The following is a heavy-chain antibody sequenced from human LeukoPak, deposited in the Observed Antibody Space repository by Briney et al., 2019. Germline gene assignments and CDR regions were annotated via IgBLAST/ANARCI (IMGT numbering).Heavy chain of an antibody. Sequence: GVSLRLSCAAPGFTFRTHWMHRVRQAPGKGLVWVSHIKSDGSATTYADSVKGRFTISRDNAKNTLYLQMNSLRAEDTAVYYCARGFSYNHFDYWGQGTLVTVSS. V-gene: IGHV3-74*01. J-gene: IGHJ4*02. CDR1: GFTFRTHW. D-gene: IGHD5-24*01. CDR2: IKSDGSAT. CDR3: ARGFSYNHFDY.